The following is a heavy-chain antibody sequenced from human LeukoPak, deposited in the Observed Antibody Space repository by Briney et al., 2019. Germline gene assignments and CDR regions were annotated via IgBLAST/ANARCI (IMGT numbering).Heavy chain of an antibody. CDR2: TYYKSKWCN. CDR1: GDSVSSNSAA. V-gene: IGHV6-1*01. J-gene: IGHJ4*02. CDR3: ARARDYGDISFDY. D-gene: IGHD4-17*01. Sequence: SQTLSLTFAISGDSVSSNSAAWNWIRQSPSRGLEWLGRTYYKSKWCNNYAVSVKSRISINPDTSKNQFSLQLNSVTPEDAAVYFCARARDYGDISFDYWGQGTLVTVSS.